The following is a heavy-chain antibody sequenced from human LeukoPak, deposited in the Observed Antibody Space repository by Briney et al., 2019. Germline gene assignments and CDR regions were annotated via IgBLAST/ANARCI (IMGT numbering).Heavy chain of an antibody. CDR1: GFSFSTYV. D-gene: IGHD6-13*01. CDR2: ISGSSDST. J-gene: IGHJ4*02. Sequence: GGSLRLSCAASGFSFSTYVMSWVRQAPGKGLEWVSAISGSSDSTYYADSVKGRFTISRDNSRNTLYLQMNSLRDEETAVYYLLKGSAVSSPYYFYYWGQGTLVTGSS. CDR3: LKGSAVSSPYYFYY. V-gene: IGHV3-23*01.